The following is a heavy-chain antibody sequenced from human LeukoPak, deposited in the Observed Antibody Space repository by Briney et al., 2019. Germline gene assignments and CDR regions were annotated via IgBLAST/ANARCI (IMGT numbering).Heavy chain of an antibody. J-gene: IGHJ4*02. CDR3: ARGLNSGWYVDY. CDR1: GDSVSSGSYY. D-gene: IGHD5-12*01. CDR2: IYYSGST. Sequence: SETLSLTCTVSGDSVSSGSYYWSWIRQPPGKGLEWIGYIYYSGSTNYNPSLKSRVTISVDTSKNQFSLKLSSVTAADTAVYYCARGLNSGWYVDYWGQGTLVTVSS. V-gene: IGHV4-61*01.